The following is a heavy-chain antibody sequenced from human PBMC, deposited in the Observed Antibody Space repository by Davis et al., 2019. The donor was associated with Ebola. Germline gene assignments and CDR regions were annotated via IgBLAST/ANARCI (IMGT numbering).Heavy chain of an antibody. J-gene: IGHJ4*02. CDR3: ARAQWLADFDY. D-gene: IGHD6-19*01. Sequence: GESLKISCAASGFTFSSYSMNWVRQAPGKGLEWVSYISSSSSTIYYADSVKGRFTISRDNAKNSLYLQMNSLRAEDTAVYYCARAQWLADFDYWGQGTLVTVSS. CDR2: ISSSSSTI. CDR1: GFTFSSYS. V-gene: IGHV3-48*01.